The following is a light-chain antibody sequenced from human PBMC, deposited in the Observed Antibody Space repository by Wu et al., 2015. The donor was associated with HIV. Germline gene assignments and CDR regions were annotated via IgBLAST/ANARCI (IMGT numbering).Light chain of an antibody. V-gene: IGKV3-15*01. CDR1: QSVSSN. CDR3: QQYNNWPPFT. Sequence: EIVMTQSPATLSVSPGERATLSCRASQSVSSNLAWYQQKPGQAPRLVIYSASTRATGIPARFSGSGSGTEFTLTISAMQSEDFAVYYCQQYNNWPPFTFGPGTKVDIK. CDR2: SAS. J-gene: IGKJ3*01.